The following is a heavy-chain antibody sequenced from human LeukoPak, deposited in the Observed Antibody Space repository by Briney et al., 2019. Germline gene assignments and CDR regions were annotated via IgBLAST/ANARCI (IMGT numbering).Heavy chain of an antibody. CDR2: IYFSGST. CDR3: ARSEGTTWIYYYYYGMDV. D-gene: IGHD1-7*01. J-gene: IGHJ6*02. CDR1: GGSLSSYY. V-gene: IGHV4-59*12. Sequence: SETLSLTCTVSGGSLSSYYWSWLRQPPPKGLEWVGCIYFSGSTNYNPSLKSRVTISVDTSKNQFPLKLSSVTAADTAVYYCARSEGTTWIYYYYYGMDVWGQGTTVTVSS.